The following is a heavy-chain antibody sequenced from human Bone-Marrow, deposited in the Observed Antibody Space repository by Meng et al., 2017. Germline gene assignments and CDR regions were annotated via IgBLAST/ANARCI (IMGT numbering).Heavy chain of an antibody. Sequence: GESLKISCAASGFTVSSNEMRWVRQPPGKGLEWVSSISGDSTYYADSGKGRFTISRDNSKNTLRLQMNSLRAEDTAVYYCARDRTLMTTYYYDSSTLDPWGQGTLVTVSS. V-gene: IGHV3-38-3*01. J-gene: IGHJ5*02. CDR2: ISGDST. CDR3: ARDRTLMTTYYYDSSTLDP. D-gene: IGHD3-22*01. CDR1: GFTVSSNE.